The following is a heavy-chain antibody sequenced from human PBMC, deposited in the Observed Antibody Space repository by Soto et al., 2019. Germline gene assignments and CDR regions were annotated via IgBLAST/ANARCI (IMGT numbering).Heavy chain of an antibody. D-gene: IGHD2-2*01. CDR1: GGSISPYY. Sequence: PSETLSLTCTVSGGSISPYYGSWIRQPPGKGLEWVGYIYYAGTTSYNPSLKSRVTISLETSKSQFSLRLSSVTAADTAVYYCARLGKYYQSLDLWGPGTLVTVSS. V-gene: IGHV4-59*08. CDR3: ARLGKYYQSLDL. J-gene: IGHJ5*02. CDR2: IYYAGTT.